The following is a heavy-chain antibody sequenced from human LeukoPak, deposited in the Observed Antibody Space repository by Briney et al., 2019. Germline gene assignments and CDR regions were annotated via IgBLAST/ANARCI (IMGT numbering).Heavy chain of an antibody. CDR2: IYNGGEI. Sequence: GGSLRLSCAASGFTVSNNHMNWVRQAPGKGLEWVSVIYNGGEIHYADSVKGRFTISIDNSKNTLYLQMNSLRAEDTAVYYCARDFSGRGDAFDIWGQGTMVTVSS. D-gene: IGHD1-26*01. J-gene: IGHJ3*02. CDR1: GFTVSNNH. CDR3: ARDFSGRGDAFDI. V-gene: IGHV3-53*01.